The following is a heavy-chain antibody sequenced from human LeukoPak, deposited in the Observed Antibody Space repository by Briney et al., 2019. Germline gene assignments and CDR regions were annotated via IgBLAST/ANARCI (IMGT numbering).Heavy chain of an antibody. CDR1: GYTFTSYG. CDR3: ARNGYCSSTSCYVRYYYYGMDV. CDR2: ISAYNGNT. D-gene: IGHD2-2*03. V-gene: IGHV1-18*01. J-gene: IGHJ6*02. Sequence: GASVKVSCKASGYTFTSYGISWVRQAPGQGLEWMGWISAYNGNTNYAQKLQGRVTMTTDTSTSTAYMELRSLRSDDTDVYYCARNGYCSSTSCYVRYYYYGMDVWGQGTTVTVSS.